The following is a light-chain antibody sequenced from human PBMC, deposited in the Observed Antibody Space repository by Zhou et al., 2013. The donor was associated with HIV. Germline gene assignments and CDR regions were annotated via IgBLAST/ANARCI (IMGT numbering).Light chain of an antibody. CDR3: QQYSSYPLT. CDR1: QDISNY. V-gene: IGKV1-33*01. J-gene: IGKJ4*01. Sequence: DIQMTQSPSSLSASVGDRVTITCQASQDISNYLNWYQQKPGKAPKLLIYDASNLETGVPSRFSGSGSGTDFTLTISSLQPDDFAIYYCQQYSSYPLTFGRWDRRWRSN. CDR2: DAS.